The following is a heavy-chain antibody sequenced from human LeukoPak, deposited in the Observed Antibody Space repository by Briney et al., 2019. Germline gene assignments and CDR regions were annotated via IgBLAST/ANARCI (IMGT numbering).Heavy chain of an antibody. CDR2: VDWADDK. D-gene: IGHD3-22*01. V-gene: IGHV2-70*11. Sequence: SGPTLVNPTQTLTLTCTFSGFSLSTSGMSLSWIRQPPGKALEWLARVDWADDKYYRASLKTRLTISKDTSKNQVVLTLTNMDPVDTATYYCARMRGTSGYFHDYWGQGTLVTVSP. CDR3: ARMRGTSGYFHDY. J-gene: IGHJ4*02. CDR1: GFSLSTSGMS.